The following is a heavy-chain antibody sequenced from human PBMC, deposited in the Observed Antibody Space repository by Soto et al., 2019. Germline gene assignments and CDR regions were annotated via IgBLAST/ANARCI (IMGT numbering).Heavy chain of an antibody. D-gene: IGHD4-17*01. CDR2: ISYDGSNK. Sequence: QVQLVESGGGVVQPGRSLRLSCAASGFIFSSYAMHWVRQAPGKGLEWVAVISYDGSNKYYADSVKGRFTISRDNSKNTLYLQMNSLRAEDTAVYYCARGGTTVVTPEENWGQGTLVTVSS. J-gene: IGHJ4*02. CDR1: GFIFSSYA. V-gene: IGHV3-30-3*01. CDR3: ARGGTTVVTPEEN.